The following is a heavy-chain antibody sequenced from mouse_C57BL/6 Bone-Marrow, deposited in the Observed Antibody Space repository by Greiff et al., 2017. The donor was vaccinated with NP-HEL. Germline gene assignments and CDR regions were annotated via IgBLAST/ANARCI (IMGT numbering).Heavy chain of an antibody. CDR3: ARVYYGRGFDY. J-gene: IGHJ2*01. D-gene: IGHD1-1*01. CDR2: INPNNGGT. Sequence: VQLQQSGPELVKPGASVKMSCKASGYTFTDYNMHWVKQSHGKSLEWIGDINPNNGGTSYNQKFKGKATLTVNKSSSTANMELRSLTSEDSAVYYGARVYYGRGFDYWGQGTTLTVSS. V-gene: IGHV1-22*01. CDR1: GYTFTDYN.